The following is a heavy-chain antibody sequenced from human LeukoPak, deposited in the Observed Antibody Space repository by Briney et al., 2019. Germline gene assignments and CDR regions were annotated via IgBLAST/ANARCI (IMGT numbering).Heavy chain of an antibody. CDR2: VYYDGTT. Sequence: SETLSLTCTVSGDSISSSHYWGWIRQAPGKGLEWIENVYYDGTTYYNPSLQSRLTLPVDTSKNQFSLKLTSVTAADTAVYYCARGTGSYDSNLDNWGQGTLVTVSS. J-gene: IGHJ4*02. CDR1: GDSISSSHY. D-gene: IGHD3-16*01. CDR3: ARGTGSYDSNLDN. V-gene: IGHV4-39*01.